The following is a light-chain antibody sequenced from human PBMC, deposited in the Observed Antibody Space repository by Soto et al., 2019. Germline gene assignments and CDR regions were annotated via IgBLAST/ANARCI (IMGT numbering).Light chain of an antibody. CDR1: QSVSSSY. J-gene: IGKJ5*01. CDR3: QQYNNWPPIT. CDR2: DAS. Sequence: EIGLTQSPGTPSLSPGERATLSCRAIQSVSSSYLAWYQQRPGQAPRLLIYDASKRASGFPARFSGSGSGTEFTLTISSLQSEDFAVYYCQQYNNWPPITFGQGTRLEIK. V-gene: IGKV3D-15*01.